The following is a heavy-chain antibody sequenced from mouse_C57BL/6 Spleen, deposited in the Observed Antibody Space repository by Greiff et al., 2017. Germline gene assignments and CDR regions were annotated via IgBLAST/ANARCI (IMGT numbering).Heavy chain of an antibody. V-gene: IGHV1-39*01. CDR2: INPNYGTT. D-gene: IGHD3-2*02. J-gene: IGHJ4*01. CDR1: GYSFTDYN. CDR3: AGYPDSSGYPYCALDG. Sequence: VQLQQSGPELVKPGASVKISCKASGYSFTDYNMNWVKQSNGESLEWIGVINPNYGTTSYNQKFKGKATLTVDQSSSTAYMQLNSLTSEDSAVYYCAGYPDSSGYPYCALDGWGPGTSVTVSS.